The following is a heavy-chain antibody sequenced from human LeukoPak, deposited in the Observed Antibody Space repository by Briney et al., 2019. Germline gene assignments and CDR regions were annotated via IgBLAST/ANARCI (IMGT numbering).Heavy chain of an antibody. V-gene: IGHV1-69*13. CDR2: IIPIFGTA. D-gene: IGHD6-19*01. CDR1: GYTLTELS. CDR3: ARAAVAKQWLVPTTIHESQPDQESIDY. J-gene: IGHJ4*02. Sequence: ASVTVSCKVSGYTLTELSMHWVRQAPGQGLEWMGGIIPIFGTANYAQKFQGRVTITADESTSTAYMELSSLRSEDTAVYYCARAAVAKQWLVPTTIHESQPDQESIDYWGQGTLVTVSS.